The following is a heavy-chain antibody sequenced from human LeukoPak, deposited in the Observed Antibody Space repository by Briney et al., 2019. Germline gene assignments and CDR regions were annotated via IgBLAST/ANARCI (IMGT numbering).Heavy chain of an antibody. CDR1: GGSISSSSYY. D-gene: IGHD2-2*01. CDR3: ARQVVPAAPFDY. CDR2: IYYSGST. V-gene: IGHV4-39*07. Sequence: PSETLSLTCTVSGGSISSSSYYWGWIRQPPGKGLEWIGSIYYSGSTYYNPSLKSRVTISVDTSKNQFSLKLSSVTAADTAVYYCARQVVPAAPFDYWGQGTLVTVSS. J-gene: IGHJ4*02.